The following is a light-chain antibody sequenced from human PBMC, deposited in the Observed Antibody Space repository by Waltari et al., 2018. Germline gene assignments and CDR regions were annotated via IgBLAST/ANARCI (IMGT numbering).Light chain of an antibody. CDR3: QQSYSTPRT. Sequence: DIQMTQSPSSLSASVGDRVTITCRASQSISSYLNWYQQKPGKAPKLLSYAASSLQSVVASRFSGSGAGTDFTLTISSLQPEDFATYYCQQSYSTPRTFGQGTKLEIK. CDR1: QSISSY. J-gene: IGKJ2*02. V-gene: IGKV1-39*01. CDR2: AAS.